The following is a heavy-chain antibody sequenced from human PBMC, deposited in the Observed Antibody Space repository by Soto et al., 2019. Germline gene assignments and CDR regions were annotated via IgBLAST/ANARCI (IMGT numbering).Heavy chain of an antibody. CDR2: IYSGGST. CDR3: ARAAIFGGDCYSCTYYDY. Sequence: GGSLRLSCAASGFTVSSNYMSWVRQAPGKGLEWVSVIYSGGSTYYADSVKGRFTISRDNSKNTLYLQMNSLRAEDTAVYYCARAAIFGGDCYSCTYYDYRGQGTLVTVSS. D-gene: IGHD2-21*02. CDR1: GFTVSSNY. J-gene: IGHJ4*02. V-gene: IGHV3-53*01.